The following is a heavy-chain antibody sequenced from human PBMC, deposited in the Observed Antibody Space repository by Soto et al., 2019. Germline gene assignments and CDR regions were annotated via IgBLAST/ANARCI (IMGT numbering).Heavy chain of an antibody. V-gene: IGHV4-59*01. Sequence: QVQLQESGPGLVKPSETLSLTCTVSGGSISSYYWSWIRQPPGKGLEWIGYIYYSGSTTYNPSLRXRVTISVDTTKXXXPXXLSSVTAADTAVYYCAGLGHVYYYDSSGYREYFQHWGQGTLVTVSS. CDR1: GGSISSYY. J-gene: IGHJ1*01. CDR3: AGLGHVYYYDSSGYREYFQH. D-gene: IGHD3-22*01. CDR2: IYYSGST.